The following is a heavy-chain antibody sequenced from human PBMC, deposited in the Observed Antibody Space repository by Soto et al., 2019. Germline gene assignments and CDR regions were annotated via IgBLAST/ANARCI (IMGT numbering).Heavy chain of an antibody. D-gene: IGHD2-15*01. V-gene: IGHV1-3*01. Sequence: ASVKVSCKASGDTFNSNAIHWVRQAPGRRLEWMGWINAANGNTKYSQKFQGRVTITRDTSASTAYMELSSLRSEDTAVYFCARILGYCSSSSCFPYHGMDVWGQGTTVTVSS. CDR3: ARILGYCSSSSCFPYHGMDV. CDR1: GDTFNSNA. J-gene: IGHJ6*02. CDR2: INAANGNT.